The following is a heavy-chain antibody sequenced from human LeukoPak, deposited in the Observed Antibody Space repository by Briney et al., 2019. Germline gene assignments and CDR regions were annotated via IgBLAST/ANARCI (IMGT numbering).Heavy chain of an antibody. CDR1: GGSFSSDY. CDR3: AKTRRHYYGSGKNLTPWPAGEDV. CDR2: IRSS. D-gene: IGHD3-10*01. V-gene: IGHV4-4*09. Sequence: PSETLTLTCTVPGGSFSSDYWTWIRQTPGKGLEWIGYIRSSNYNRSLKSRVTISVHTTKSQFSLTLRSVTAADTADYYCAKTRRHYYGSGKNLTPWPAGEDVWGQGSTATVS. J-gene: IGHJ6*02.